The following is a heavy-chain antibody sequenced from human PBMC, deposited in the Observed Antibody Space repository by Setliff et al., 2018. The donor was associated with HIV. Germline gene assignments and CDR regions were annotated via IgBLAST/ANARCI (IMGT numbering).Heavy chain of an antibody. J-gene: IGHJ4*02. Sequence: GWSLRLSCAASGFTFSSHAMTWVRQAPGQGLEWVSIISGSGGSPYYADSVKGRFTISRDNSKNTLYLQMNSLRAEDTAVYYCAKDLVYYDSSGDLDYWGQGTLVTVSS. CDR2: ISGSGGSP. CDR3: AKDLVYYDSSGDLDY. CDR1: GFTFSSHA. D-gene: IGHD3-22*01. V-gene: IGHV3-23*01.